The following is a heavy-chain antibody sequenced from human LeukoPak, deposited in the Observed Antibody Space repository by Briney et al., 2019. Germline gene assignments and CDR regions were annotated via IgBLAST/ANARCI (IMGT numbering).Heavy chain of an antibody. J-gene: IGHJ5*02. V-gene: IGHV3-21*01. D-gene: IGHD3-10*01. CDR2: ISSSSSYI. Sequence: GGSLRLSCAASGFTFSSYSMNWVRQAPGKGLEWVSSISSSSSYIYYADSVKGRCTISRDNAKNSLYLQMNSLRAEDTAVYYCATRGNWFDPWGQGTLVTVSS. CDR1: GFTFSSYS. CDR3: ATRGNWFDP.